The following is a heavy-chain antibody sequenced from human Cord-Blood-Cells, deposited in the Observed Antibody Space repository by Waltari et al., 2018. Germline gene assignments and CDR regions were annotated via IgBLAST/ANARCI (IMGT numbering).Heavy chain of an antibody. CDR1: GYSFTSYW. CDR2: IYPGDSDT. V-gene: IGHV5-51*01. CDR3: ARQSAYCTNGVCYGNY. D-gene: IGHD2-8*01. J-gene: IGHJ4*02. Sequence: EVQLVQSGAEVKKPGESLKISCKGSGYSFTSYWIGWVGQRPGKGLVWMGIIYPGDSDTRYSPSFQGQVTISADKSISTAYLQWSSLKASDTAMYYCARQSAYCTNGVCYGNYWGQGTLVTVSS.